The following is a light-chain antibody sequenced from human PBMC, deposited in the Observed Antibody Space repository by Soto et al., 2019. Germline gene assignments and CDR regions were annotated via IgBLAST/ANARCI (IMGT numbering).Light chain of an antibody. CDR1: SSDVGSYNL. CDR3: CSFAAGSTYV. J-gene: IGLJ1*01. Sequence: QSVLTQPASVSGSPGQSITISCTGTSSDVGSYNLVSWYQQHPGKAPKFIIYEGSKRPSGVSNRFSGSRSGNTASLTISGLQAEDEADYYCCSFAAGSTYVFGTGTKLTVL. CDR2: EGS. V-gene: IGLV2-23*01.